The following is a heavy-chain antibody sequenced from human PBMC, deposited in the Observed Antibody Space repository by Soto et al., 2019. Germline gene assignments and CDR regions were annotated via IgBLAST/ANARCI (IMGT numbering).Heavy chain of an antibody. Sequence: GGSLRLSCAASGFTFSSYWMSWVRQAPGKGLEWVANIKQDGSEKYYVDSVKGRFTMSRDNAKNSLYLQMNSLRAEDTAVYYCARDLSQYCSSTSCYQNYYYYMDVWGKGTTVTVSS. D-gene: IGHD2-2*01. J-gene: IGHJ6*03. CDR2: IKQDGSEK. CDR3: ARDLSQYCSSTSCYQNYYYYMDV. CDR1: GFTFSSYW. V-gene: IGHV3-7*01.